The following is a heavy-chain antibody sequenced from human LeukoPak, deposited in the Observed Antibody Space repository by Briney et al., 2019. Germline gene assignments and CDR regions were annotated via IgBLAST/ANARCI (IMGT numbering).Heavy chain of an antibody. CDR1: GYTFTSYA. D-gene: IGHD3-16*01. J-gene: IGHJ5*02. CDR2: INAGNGNT. CDR3: ARHFGPPAESQGHWFDP. V-gene: IGHV1-3*01. Sequence: ASVKVSCKASGYTFTSYAMHWVRQAPGQRLEWMGWINAGNGNTKYSQKFQGRVTVTRDTSISTAYMELSRLRSDDTAVYYCARHFGPPAESQGHWFDPWGQGTLVTVSS.